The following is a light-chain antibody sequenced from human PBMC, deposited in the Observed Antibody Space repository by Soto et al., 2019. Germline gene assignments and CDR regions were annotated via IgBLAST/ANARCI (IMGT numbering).Light chain of an antibody. V-gene: IGLV2-14*01. CDR3: RSYTSSSTVV. CDR2: EVS. CDR1: SSDVGGYNY. J-gene: IGLJ2*01. Sequence: QSALTQPASVSGSPGQSITISCTGTSSDVGGYNYVSWYQQHPSTAPKLMIYEVSNRPSGVSNRFSGSKSGNTASLTISGLQAEDEADYYCRSYTSSSTVVFGGGTKLTVL.